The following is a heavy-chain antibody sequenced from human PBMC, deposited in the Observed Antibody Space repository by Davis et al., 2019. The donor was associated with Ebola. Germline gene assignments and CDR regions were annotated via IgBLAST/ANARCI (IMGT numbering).Heavy chain of an antibody. Sequence: GESLKISCAASGFTFSSYGMHWVRQAPGKGLEWVAVISYDGSNKYYADSVKGRFTISRDNSKNTLYLQMNSLRAEDTAVYYCAKDIVVVPVYYYGMDVWGQGTMVTVSS. CDR1: GFTFSSYG. D-gene: IGHD2-2*01. CDR2: ISYDGSNK. V-gene: IGHV3-30*18. J-gene: IGHJ6*02. CDR3: AKDIVVVPVYYYGMDV.